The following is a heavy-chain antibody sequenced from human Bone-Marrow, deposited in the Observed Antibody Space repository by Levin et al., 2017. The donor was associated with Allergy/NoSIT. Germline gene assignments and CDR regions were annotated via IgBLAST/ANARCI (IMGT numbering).Heavy chain of an antibody. CDR3: ARGRGFSSGALGSV. CDR2: ITHSGST. CDR1: GGSFSGFF. Sequence: ESLKISCVVSGGSFSGFFGNWIRQSPGKGLEWIGEITHSGSTNYSPSLTSRLTISLDSSKKQLSLKLTSVTAADTAVYYCARGRGFSSGALGSVWGKGTTVIVSS. D-gene: IGHD3-10*01. V-gene: IGHV4-34*01. J-gene: IGHJ6*04.